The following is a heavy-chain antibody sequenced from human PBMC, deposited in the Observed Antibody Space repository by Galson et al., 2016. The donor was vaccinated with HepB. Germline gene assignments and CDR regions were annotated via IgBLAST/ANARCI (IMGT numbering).Heavy chain of an antibody. D-gene: IGHD3-10*01. CDR2: ISYDGLSK. J-gene: IGHJ4*02. Sequence: SLRLSCAASGFTLTRHPMHWVRLAPGKGLEFVAVISYDGLSKYYADSVKGRFTISRDTSKNTLYLQMNSLRGDDTAVYYCARVRLPGADGSGSYLFDFWGQGTLVTVSS. CDR1: GFTLTRHP. CDR3: ARVRLPGADGSGSYLFDF. V-gene: IGHV3-30*04.